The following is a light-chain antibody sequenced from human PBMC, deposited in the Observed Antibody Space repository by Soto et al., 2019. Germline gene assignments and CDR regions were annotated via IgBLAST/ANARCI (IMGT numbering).Light chain of an antibody. Sequence: DIQMTQSPSSLSASVGDRVTITCRASQSISSYLNWYQQKPGKAPKLLIYAASSLQSGVPSRFSGRGSGTDFTLTISSLQPEDFATYYCQQGYSTLWTFGQGTMVEIK. J-gene: IGKJ1*01. V-gene: IGKV1-39*01. CDR3: QQGYSTLWT. CDR1: QSISSY. CDR2: AAS.